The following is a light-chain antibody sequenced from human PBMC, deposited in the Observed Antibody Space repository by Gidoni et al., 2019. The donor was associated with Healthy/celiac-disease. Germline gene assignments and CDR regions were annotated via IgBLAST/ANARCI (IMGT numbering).Light chain of an antibody. CDR2: AAS. CDR1: QSISSY. Sequence: DIQMTQSPSSLSASVGDRVTITCRASQSISSYLNWYQQKPGKAPKLLIYAASSLQSGVPSRFSGSGSGTDFTLTISSLQPEDFATYYCQQSYSTPWGFXQXTKVEIK. J-gene: IGKJ1*01. CDR3: QQSYSTPWG. V-gene: IGKV1-39*01.